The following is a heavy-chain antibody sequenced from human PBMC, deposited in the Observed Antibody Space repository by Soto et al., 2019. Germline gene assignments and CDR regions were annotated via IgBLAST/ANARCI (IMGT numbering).Heavy chain of an antibody. CDR3: ARGRRDGYREYYYYYGMDV. CDR1: GYTFTRYG. CDR2: ISAYNGNT. D-gene: IGHD5-12*01. J-gene: IGHJ6*02. V-gene: IGHV1-18*01. Sequence: QVQLVQSGAEVKKPGASVKVSCKASGYTFTRYGISWVRQAPGQGLEWMVWISAYNGNTNYAQKLQGRVTMTTDTSTSTAYMELRSLRSDDTAVYYCARGRRDGYREYYYYYGMDVWGQGPTVTVSS.